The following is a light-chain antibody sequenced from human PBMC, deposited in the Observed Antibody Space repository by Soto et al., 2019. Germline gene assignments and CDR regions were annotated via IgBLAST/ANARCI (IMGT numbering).Light chain of an antibody. CDR2: EVS. Sequence: QSALTQPASVSGSPGQSITISCTGTSSDVRSYNLVSWYQQHPGKAPKVMIYEVSKRPSGVSNRFSGSKFGNTASLTISGLQADDEADYYCCSYAGSSTYVFGTGTKVTVL. J-gene: IGLJ1*01. CDR1: SSDVRSYNL. V-gene: IGLV2-23*02. CDR3: CSYAGSSTYV.